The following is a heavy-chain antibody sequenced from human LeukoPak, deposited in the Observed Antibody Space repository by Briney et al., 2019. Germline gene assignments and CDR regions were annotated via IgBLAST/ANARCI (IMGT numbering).Heavy chain of an antibody. CDR2: ITASGDRT. Sequence: GGSLRLSCAASKFSLTTFSMGWVRQAPGKGLEWVSGITASGDRTHYSDSVKGRFTISRDNSKSTLYLQMYSLRADDSATYFCAKDLRGPAAGTWYFDLWGRGTLVTVSS. J-gene: IGHJ2*01. D-gene: IGHD6-13*01. CDR3: AKDLRGPAAGTWYFDL. CDR1: KFSLTTFS. V-gene: IGHV3-23*01.